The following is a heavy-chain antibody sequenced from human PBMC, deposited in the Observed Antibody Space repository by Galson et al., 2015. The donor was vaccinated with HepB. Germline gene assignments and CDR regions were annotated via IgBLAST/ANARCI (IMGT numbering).Heavy chain of an antibody. CDR3: ARDPSHYYYLDV. CDR2: IDPKRGGT. J-gene: IGHJ6*03. Sequence: SVKVSCKVSGYTLTELSMHWVRQAPGQGLEWMGWIDPKRGGTNYAQKFQGRVTMTRDTSISTAYMELNRLTSDDTAVYYCARDPSHYYYLDVWGTGTTVTVSS. CDR1: GYTLTELS. V-gene: IGHV1-2*02.